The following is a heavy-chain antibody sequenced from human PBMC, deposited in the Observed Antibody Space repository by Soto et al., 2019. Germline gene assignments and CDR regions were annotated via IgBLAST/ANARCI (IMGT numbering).Heavy chain of an antibody. Sequence: PSETLSLTCAVSAGSISSSNWWTWVRQSPGKGLEWIGEIHHSGSTNYNPSLKSRVTMSIDKSKTQFSLKLTSVTAADTADYYCARTSYYDSSGYYNMDVWGQGTTVTVSS. CDR1: AGSISSSNW. CDR3: ARTSYYDSSGYYNMDV. V-gene: IGHV4-4*02. CDR2: IHHSGST. J-gene: IGHJ6*02. D-gene: IGHD3-22*01.